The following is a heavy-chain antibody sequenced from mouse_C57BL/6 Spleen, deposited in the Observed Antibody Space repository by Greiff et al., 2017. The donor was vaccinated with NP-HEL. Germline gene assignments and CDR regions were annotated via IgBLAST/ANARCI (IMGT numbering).Heavy chain of an antibody. Sequence: EVHLVESGGGLVQPKGSLKLSCAASGFSFNTYAMNWVRQAPGKGLEWVARIRSKSNNYATYYADSVKDRFTISRDDSESMLYLQMNNLKTEDTAMYYCVSGLGLYAMDYWGQGTSVTVSS. V-gene: IGHV10-1*01. CDR2: IRSKSNNYAT. CDR1: GFSFNTYA. J-gene: IGHJ4*01. CDR3: VSGLGLYAMDY.